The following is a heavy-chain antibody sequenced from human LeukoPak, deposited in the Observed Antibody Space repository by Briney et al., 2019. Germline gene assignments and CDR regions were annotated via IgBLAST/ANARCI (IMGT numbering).Heavy chain of an antibody. J-gene: IGHJ6*02. V-gene: IGHV3-21*01. CDR2: ISSSSSYI. CDR3: ARVGSRLYYYGMDV. Sequence: GGSLRLSCAASRFTFSSYSMNWVRQAPGKGLEWASSISSSSSYIYYADSVKGRFTISRDNAKNSLYLQMNSLRAEDTAVYYCARVGSRLYYYGMDVWGQGTTVTVSS. CDR1: RFTFSSYS.